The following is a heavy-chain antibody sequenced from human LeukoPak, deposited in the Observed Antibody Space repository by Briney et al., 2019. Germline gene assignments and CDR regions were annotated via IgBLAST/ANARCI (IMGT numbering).Heavy chain of an antibody. CDR1: GGSFSGYY. J-gene: IGHJ4*02. Sequence: PSETLSLTCAVYGGSFSGYYWSWIRQPPGKGMEWIGEINHSGSTNYNPSLKSRVTISVDTSKNQFSLKLSSVTAADTAVYYCARYYYDSSGYRDYWGQGTLVTVSS. D-gene: IGHD3-22*01. V-gene: IGHV4-34*01. CDR2: INHSGST. CDR3: ARYYYDSSGYRDY.